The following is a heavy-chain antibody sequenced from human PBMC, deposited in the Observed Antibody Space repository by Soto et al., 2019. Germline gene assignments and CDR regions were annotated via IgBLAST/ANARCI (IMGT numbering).Heavy chain of an antibody. CDR3: AKVTKRAAAGRYEYYKYGMDV. D-gene: IGHD6-13*01. Sequence: PGGSLRLSCAASGFKSVDYAMGWVRQAPGKGLEWVAAISGTGARTFYDDSVRGRFTISRDNSRSTLYLQMNGLRAEDTAVYYCAKVTKRAAAGRYEYYKYGMDVWGQGTTVTVSS. CDR1: GFKSVDYA. V-gene: IGHV3-23*01. J-gene: IGHJ6*02. CDR2: ISGTGART.